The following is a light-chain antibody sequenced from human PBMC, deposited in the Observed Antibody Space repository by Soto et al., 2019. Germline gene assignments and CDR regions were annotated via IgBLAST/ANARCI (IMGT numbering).Light chain of an antibody. CDR3: KQRSYWPNT. CDR2: DAS. CDR1: QSVSSY. J-gene: IGKJ5*01. Sequence: EIVLTQSPATLSLSPGERATLSCRASQSVSSYLAWYQQKPGQAPRLLIYDASNRATGIPARFSGSGSGTDFTLTISLVEPEDFAVYYCKQRSYWPNTFGQGTRLEIK. V-gene: IGKV3-11*01.